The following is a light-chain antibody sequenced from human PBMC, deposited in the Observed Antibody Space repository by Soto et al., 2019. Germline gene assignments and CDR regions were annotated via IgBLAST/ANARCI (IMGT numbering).Light chain of an antibody. V-gene: IGKV3-20*01. CDR2: GAS. Sequence: EIVLTQSPGTLSLSPGERATLSCRASQSVTTSYLAWYQHKPGQAPRLLIYGASSRATGIPDRFSGSGSGTDFTLTISGLEPEDFAVYYCQQYNNWPPVTFGGGTKVEIK. J-gene: IGKJ4*01. CDR3: QQYNNWPPVT. CDR1: QSVTTSY.